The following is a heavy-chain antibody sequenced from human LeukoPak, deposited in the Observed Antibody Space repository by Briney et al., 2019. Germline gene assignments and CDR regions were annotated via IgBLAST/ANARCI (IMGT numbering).Heavy chain of an antibody. Sequence: SETLSLTCAVYGGSFSGYYRSWIRQPPGKGLEWIGEINHSGSTNYNPSLKSRVTISVDTSKNQFSLKLSSVTAADTAVYYCARGPYYYNNDAFDIWGQGTMVTVSS. CDR3: ARGPYYYNNDAFDI. D-gene: IGHD3-10*01. V-gene: IGHV4-34*01. J-gene: IGHJ3*02. CDR1: GGSFSGYY. CDR2: INHSGST.